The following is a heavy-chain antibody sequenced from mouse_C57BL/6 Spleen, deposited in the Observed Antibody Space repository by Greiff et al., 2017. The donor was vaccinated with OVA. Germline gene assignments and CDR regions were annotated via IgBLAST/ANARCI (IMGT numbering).Heavy chain of an antibody. J-gene: IGHJ3*01. CDR1: GFSLTSYG. D-gene: IGHD4-1*01. Sequence: VQLKESGPGLVAPSQSLSITCTVSGFSLTSYGVSWVRQPPGKGLEWLGVIWGDGSTNYHSALISRLSISKDNSKSQVFLKLNSLPTDDTATYSCAKPVQTGTTWFAYWGQGTLVTVSA. CDR3: AKPVQTGTTWFAY. V-gene: IGHV2-3*01. CDR2: IWGDGST.